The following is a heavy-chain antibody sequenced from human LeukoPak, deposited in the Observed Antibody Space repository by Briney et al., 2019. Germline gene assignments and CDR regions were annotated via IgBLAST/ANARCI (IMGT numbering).Heavy chain of an antibody. D-gene: IGHD3-3*01. CDR1: GGTFSSYT. V-gene: IGHV1-69*04. Sequence: ASVKVSCMASGGTFSSYTISWVRQAPGQGLEWMGRIIPILGIANYAQKFQGRVTITADKSTSTAYMELSSLRSEDTAVYYCARDDFWSGYSHYYYYYYGMDVWGQGTTVTVSS. CDR2: IIPILGIA. CDR3: ARDDFWSGYSHYYYYYYGMDV. J-gene: IGHJ6*02.